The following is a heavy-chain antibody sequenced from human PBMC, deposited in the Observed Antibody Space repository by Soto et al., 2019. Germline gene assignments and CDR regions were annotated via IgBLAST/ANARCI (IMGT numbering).Heavy chain of an antibody. CDR2: ISGSGGST. J-gene: IGHJ6*02. D-gene: IGHD6-6*01. Sequence: EVQLLESGGGLVQPGGSLRLSCAASGFTFSSYAMSWVRQAPGKGLEWVSAISGSGGSTYYADSVKGRFTISRDNSKNTLYLQMNSLRAEDTAVYYCAKVNGYSNSSGPIRYYYYYGMDVWGQGTTVTVSS. CDR1: GFTFSSYA. V-gene: IGHV3-23*01. CDR3: AKVNGYSNSSGPIRYYYYYGMDV.